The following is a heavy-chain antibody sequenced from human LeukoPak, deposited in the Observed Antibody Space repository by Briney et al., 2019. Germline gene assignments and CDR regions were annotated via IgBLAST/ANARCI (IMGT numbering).Heavy chain of an antibody. D-gene: IGHD2-21*01. J-gene: IGHJ3*02. CDR1: GFPFDDYA. CDR2: TSGDGGTT. V-gene: IGHV3-43*02. CDR3: IRAGRGDKYDVFDI. Sequence: GGSLRLSCATSGFPFDDYAMHWVRPGPGKSLEWISFTSGDGGTTDYVDSVKGRFTISRDNSKNSLYLQMNSLRTEDSALYYCIRAGRGDKYDVFDIWGQGTMVTVSS.